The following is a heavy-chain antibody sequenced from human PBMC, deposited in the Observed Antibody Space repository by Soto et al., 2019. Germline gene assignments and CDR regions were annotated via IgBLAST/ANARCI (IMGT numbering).Heavy chain of an antibody. CDR3: ARVERYYGDQLYYFDY. CDR1: GGSISSGGYY. Sequence: PSETLSLTCTVSGGSISSGGYYWSWIRQRPGKGLEWIGYIYYSGSTYYNPSLKSRVTISVDTSKNQFSLKLSSVTAADTAVYYCARVERYYGDQLYYFDYWGQGTLVTVSS. CDR2: IYYSGST. V-gene: IGHV4-31*03. J-gene: IGHJ4*02. D-gene: IGHD4-17*01.